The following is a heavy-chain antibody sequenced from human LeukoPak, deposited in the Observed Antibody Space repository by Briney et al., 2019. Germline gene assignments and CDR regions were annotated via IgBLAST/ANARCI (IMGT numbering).Heavy chain of an antibody. V-gene: IGHV1-58*01. J-gene: IGHJ4*02. Sequence: GASVKVSCKASGFTFTSSAVQWVRQARGQRLEWIGWIVVGSGNTNYAQKFQERVTITRDMSTSTAYMELSSLRSEDTAVYYCAAVSRGYSSSRIDYWGQGTLVTVSS. CDR3: AAVSRGYSSSRIDY. CDR1: GFTFTSSA. CDR2: IVVGSGNT. D-gene: IGHD6-13*01.